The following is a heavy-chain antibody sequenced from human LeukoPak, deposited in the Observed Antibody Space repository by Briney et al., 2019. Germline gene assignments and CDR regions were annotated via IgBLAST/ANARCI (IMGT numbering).Heavy chain of an antibody. J-gene: IGHJ6*02. D-gene: IGHD1-1*01. V-gene: IGHV4-39*07. CDR2: IYYSGST. CDR1: GGSISSSSYY. CDR3: ARDKFLETTYYYGMDV. Sequence: PSETLSLTCTVSGGSISSSSYYWGWIRQPPGKGLEWIGSIYYSGSTYYNPSLKSRVTISVDTSKNQFSLKLSSVTAADTAVYYCARDKFLETTYYYGMDVWGQGTMVTVSS.